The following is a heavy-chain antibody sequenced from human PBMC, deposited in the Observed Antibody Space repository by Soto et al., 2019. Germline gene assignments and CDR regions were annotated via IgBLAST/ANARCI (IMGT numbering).Heavy chain of an antibody. CDR1: GFTFSSYS. CDR2: ISSSSSYI. J-gene: IGHJ4*02. D-gene: IGHD5-12*01. CDR3: AREGRYSGYDSPFDY. Sequence: EVQLVESGGGLGKPGGYLRLSCAASGFTFSSYSMNWVRQAPGKGLEWVSSISSSSSYIYYADSVKGRFTISRDNAKNSLYLQMNSLRAEDTAVYYCAREGRYSGYDSPFDYWGQGTLVTVSS. V-gene: IGHV3-21*01.